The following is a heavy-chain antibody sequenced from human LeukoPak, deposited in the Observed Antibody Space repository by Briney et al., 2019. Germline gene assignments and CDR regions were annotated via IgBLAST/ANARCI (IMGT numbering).Heavy chain of an antibody. V-gene: IGHV3-72*01. J-gene: IGHJ6*02. Sequence: GGSLRLSCAASGFTFSDYYMDWVRQAPGMGLEWVGRIRNKANSYTTEYAASVSGRFTISRDDSKDSLCLQMNSLKTEDTAVYYCARESKLGAAPTGGYYYYGMDVWGQGTTVTVSS. CDR3: ARESKLGAAPTGGYYYYGMDV. CDR1: GFTFSDYY. CDR2: IRNKANSYTT. D-gene: IGHD2-15*01.